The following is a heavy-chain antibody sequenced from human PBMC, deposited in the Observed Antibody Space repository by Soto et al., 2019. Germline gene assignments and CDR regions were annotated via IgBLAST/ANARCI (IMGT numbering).Heavy chain of an antibody. CDR1: GDSISSSSNYY. J-gene: IGHJ4*02. Sequence: SETLSLTCTVSGDSISSSSNYYWGWIRQPPGKGLEWIGSIYFSGRAYYSPSLKSRVTISVDTSKNQFSLTLNSVTAADTAVYYCATFEIYGSGSYSEPYPSDYWGPVPLVTVSS. V-gene: IGHV4-39*01. CDR2: IYFSGRA. D-gene: IGHD3-10*01. CDR3: ATFEIYGSGSYSEPYPSDY.